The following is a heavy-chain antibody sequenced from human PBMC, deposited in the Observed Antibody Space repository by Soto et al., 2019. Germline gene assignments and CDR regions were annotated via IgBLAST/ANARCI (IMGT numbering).Heavy chain of an antibody. Sequence: SETLSLTCTVSGCSISSGGYYWSWIRQHPGKGLEWIGYIYYSGSTYYNPSLKSRVTISVDTSKNQFSLKLSSVTAADTAVYYCAREAVRGVTYYFDYWGQGTLVTVSS. CDR3: AREAVRGVTYYFDY. V-gene: IGHV4-31*03. CDR1: GCSISSGGYY. D-gene: IGHD3-10*01. J-gene: IGHJ4*02. CDR2: IYYSGST.